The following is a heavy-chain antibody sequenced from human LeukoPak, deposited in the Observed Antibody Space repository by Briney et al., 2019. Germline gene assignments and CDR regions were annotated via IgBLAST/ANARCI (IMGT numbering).Heavy chain of an antibody. CDR1: EFAFSNFE. CDR3: ARVSCSGGNCFCDY. J-gene: IGHJ4*02. V-gene: IGHV3-48*03. D-gene: IGHD2-15*01. CDR2: ISGGGGTI. Sequence: QPGGSLRLSCAASEFAFSNFEMNWVRQTPGRGLEWVSYISGGGGTIYYADSVKGRFTISRDNAKDLLYLQMNTLTAEDTAVYYCARVSCSGGNCFCDYWGQGTLVTVSS.